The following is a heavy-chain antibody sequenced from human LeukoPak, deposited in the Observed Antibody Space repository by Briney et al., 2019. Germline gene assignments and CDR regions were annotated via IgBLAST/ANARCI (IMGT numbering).Heavy chain of an antibody. CDR2: IYYSGST. D-gene: IGHD3-22*01. Sequence: PSETLSLTCTVSGGSISSGGYYWSWIRQHPGKGLEWIGYIYYSGSTYYNPSLKSRVTISVDTSKNQFSLKLSSVTAEDTAVYYCARGKWVTMIVVVSAPSIDYWGQGTLVTVSS. J-gene: IGHJ4*02. CDR1: GGSISSGGYY. CDR3: ARGKWVTMIVVVSAPSIDY. V-gene: IGHV4-31*03.